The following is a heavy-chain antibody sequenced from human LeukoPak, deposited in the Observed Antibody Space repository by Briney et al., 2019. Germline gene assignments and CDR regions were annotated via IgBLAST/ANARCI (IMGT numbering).Heavy chain of an antibody. J-gene: IGHJ5*02. CDR3: AREPLLWFGELLGNWFGP. V-gene: IGHV4-4*07. D-gene: IGHD3-10*01. CDR1: GGSFSGYY. CDR2: IYTSGST. Sequence: SETLSLTCAVYGGSFSGYYWSWIRQPAGKGLEWIGRIYTSGSTNYNPSLKSRVTMSVDTSKNQFSLKLSSVTAADTAVYYCAREPLLWFGELLGNWFGPWGQGTLVTVSS.